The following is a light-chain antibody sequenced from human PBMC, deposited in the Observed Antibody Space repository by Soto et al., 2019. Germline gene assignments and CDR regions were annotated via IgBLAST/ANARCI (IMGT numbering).Light chain of an antibody. CDR2: WAS. J-gene: IGKJ1*01. Sequence: DIVMTQSPDSLAVSLGERATINCKASQSLLYSSNNRNYLAWYQQKSGHPPRLLIYWASTRESGVPDRFSGSGSGTDFTLTINSLQAEDVAVYICQQYYSAPATFGQGTKVEIK. CDR3: QQYYSAPAT. V-gene: IGKV4-1*01. CDR1: QSLLYSSNNRNY.